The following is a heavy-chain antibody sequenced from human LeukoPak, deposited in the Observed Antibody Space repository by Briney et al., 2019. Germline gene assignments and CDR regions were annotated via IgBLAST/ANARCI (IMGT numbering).Heavy chain of an antibody. D-gene: IGHD6-13*01. J-gene: IGHJ5*02. CDR3: ARHPDGYSSSWYSSP. Sequence: SETLSLTCAVSGYSISSGYYWGWIRQPPGKGLEWIGSIYHSGSTYYKPSLKSRVTISVDTAKNQFSLKLTSVTAADTAVYCCARHPDGYSSSWYSSPWGQGTLVTVSS. V-gene: IGHV4-38-2*01. CDR2: IYHSGST. CDR1: GYSISSGYY.